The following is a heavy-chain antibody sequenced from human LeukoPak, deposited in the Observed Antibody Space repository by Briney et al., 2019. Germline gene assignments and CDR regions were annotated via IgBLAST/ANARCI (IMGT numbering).Heavy chain of an antibody. CDR3: ARDDYSNSYYYYMDV. CDR2: ISSSGSTI. Sequence: GGSLRLSCAASGFTFSDYYMSWIRQAPGKGLEWVSYISSSGSTIYYADSVKGRFTISRDNAKNSLYLQMNSLRAEDTAVYYCARDDYSNSYYYYMDVWGKGTTVTVSS. J-gene: IGHJ6*03. D-gene: IGHD4-11*01. CDR1: GFTFSDYY. V-gene: IGHV3-11*01.